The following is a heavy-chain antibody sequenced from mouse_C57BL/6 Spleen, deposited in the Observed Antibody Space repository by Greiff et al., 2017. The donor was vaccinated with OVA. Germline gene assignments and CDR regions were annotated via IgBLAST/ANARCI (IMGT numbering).Heavy chain of an antibody. J-gene: IGHJ3*01. CDR1: GYTFTSYW. CDR3: ARSDYYSNLFAY. Sequence: VQLQQPGAELVMPGASVKLSCKASGYTFTSYWMPWVKQRPGQGLAWLGEIDPSDSYTNYNQKFKGKSTLTVDKSSSTAYMQLSSLTSEDSAVYYCARSDYYSNLFAYWGQGTLVTVSA. V-gene: IGHV1-69*01. CDR2: IDPSDSYT. D-gene: IGHD2-5*01.